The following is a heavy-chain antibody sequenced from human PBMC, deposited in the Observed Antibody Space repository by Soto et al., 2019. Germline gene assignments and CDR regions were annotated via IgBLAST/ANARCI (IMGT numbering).Heavy chain of an antibody. CDR3: ARTCDFWSGYSDY. CDR1: GGSISSSSYY. D-gene: IGHD3-3*01. Sequence: PSETLSLTCTVSGGSISSSSYYWGWIRQPPGKGLEWIGSIYYSGSTYYNPSLKSRVTISVDTSKNQFSLKLSSVTAADTAVYYCARTCDFWSGYSDYWGQGTLVTVSS. J-gene: IGHJ4*02. CDR2: IYYSGST. V-gene: IGHV4-39*01.